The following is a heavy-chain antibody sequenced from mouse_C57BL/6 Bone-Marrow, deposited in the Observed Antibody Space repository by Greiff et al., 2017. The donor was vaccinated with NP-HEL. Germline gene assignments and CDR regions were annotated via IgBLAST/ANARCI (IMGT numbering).Heavy chain of an antibody. J-gene: IGHJ2*01. CDR2: IDPETGGT. CDR1: GYTFTDYE. D-gene: IGHD1-1*01. CDR3: TRWGYGSSHYYFDY. Sequence: VKLQESGAELVRPGASVTLSCKASGYTFTDYEMHRVKQTPVHGLEWIGAIDPETGGTAYNQKFKGKAILTADKSSSTAYMELRSLTSEDSAVYYCTRWGYGSSHYYFDYWGQGTTLTVSS. V-gene: IGHV1-15*01.